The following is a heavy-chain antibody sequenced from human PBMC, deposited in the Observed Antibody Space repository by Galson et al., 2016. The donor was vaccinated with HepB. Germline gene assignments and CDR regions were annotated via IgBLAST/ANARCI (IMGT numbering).Heavy chain of an antibody. CDR2: IRPPGDT. CDR1: GFTFNIYD. CDR3: SRGGRDYYGSGYRGLVDL. D-gene: IGHD3-10*01. V-gene: IGHV3-13*01. J-gene: IGHJ5*02. Sequence: SLRLSCAASGFTFNIYDMHWVRQSIRQGLEWVSTIRPPGDTYYVDSVKGRFTISREDAQSSLYLQMNSLTDGDTAVYYCSRGGRDYYGSGYRGLVDLWGQGTLVTVSS.